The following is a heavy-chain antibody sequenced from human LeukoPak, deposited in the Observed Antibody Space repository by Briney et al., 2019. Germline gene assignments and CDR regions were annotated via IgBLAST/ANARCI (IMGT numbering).Heavy chain of an antibody. J-gene: IGHJ4*02. CDR3: VSARGYAYGYN. CDR2: IYTDGTT. Sequence: GGPLSLSCTPSGFTDNSNYMSWVRQAPGKGLEWVSVIYTDGTTYYADSVKGRFTISRDDSKNTLYLQMNSLSAEDTAVYYCVSARGYAYGYNWGQGTLVTVSS. V-gene: IGHV3-53*01. CDR1: GFTDNSNY. D-gene: IGHD3-16*01.